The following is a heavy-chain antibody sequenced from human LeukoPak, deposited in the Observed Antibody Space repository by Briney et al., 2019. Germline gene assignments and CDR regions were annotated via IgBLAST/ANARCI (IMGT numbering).Heavy chain of an antibody. CDR1: GGSISSYY. Sequence: SETLSLACTVSGGSISSYYWSWIRQPPGKGLEWIGSIYYSGSTYYNPSLKSRVTISVDTSKNQFSLKLSSVTAADTAVYYCARHRESSGYYFRYYYYMDVWGKGTTVTVSS. J-gene: IGHJ6*03. V-gene: IGHV4-59*05. CDR2: IYYSGST. D-gene: IGHD3-22*01. CDR3: ARHRESSGYYFRYYYYMDV.